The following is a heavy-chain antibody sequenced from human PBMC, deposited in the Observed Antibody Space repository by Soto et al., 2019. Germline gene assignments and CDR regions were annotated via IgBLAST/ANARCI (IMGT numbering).Heavy chain of an antibody. V-gene: IGHV4-59*08. Sequence: SETLSLTCTVSGGSISSYYWSWIRQPPGKGLEWIGYIYYSGSTNYNPSLKSRVTISVDTSKNQFSLKLSSVTAADTAVYYCARSLTIIGVVIANWFDPWGQGTLVTVS. D-gene: IGHD3-3*01. J-gene: IGHJ5*02. CDR1: GGSISSYY. CDR2: IYYSGST. CDR3: ARSLTIIGVVIANWFDP.